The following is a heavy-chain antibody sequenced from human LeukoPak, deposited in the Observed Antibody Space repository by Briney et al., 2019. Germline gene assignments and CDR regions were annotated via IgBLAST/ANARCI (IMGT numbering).Heavy chain of an antibody. D-gene: IGHD1-26*01. Sequence: SETLSLTCAVYGGSFSGYYWSWIRQPPGKGLEWIGEINHSGSTNYNPSLKSRVTISVDTSKNQFSLKLSSVTAADTAVYYCARALYSGSSVDYWGQGTLVTVSS. V-gene: IGHV4-34*01. CDR3: ARALYSGSSVDY. CDR1: GGSFSGYY. CDR2: INHSGST. J-gene: IGHJ4*02.